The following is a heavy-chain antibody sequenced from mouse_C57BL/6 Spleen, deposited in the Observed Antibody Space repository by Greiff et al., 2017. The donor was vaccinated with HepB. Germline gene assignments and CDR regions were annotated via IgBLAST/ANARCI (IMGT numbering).Heavy chain of an antibody. CDR2: ISDGGSYT. CDR1: GFTFSSYA. D-gene: IGHD1-1*01. CDR3: ARDPSTEAWFAY. J-gene: IGHJ3*01. V-gene: IGHV5-4*01. Sequence: EVQRVESGGGLVKPGGSLKLSCAASGFTFSSYAMSWVRQTPEKRLEWVATISDGGSYTYYPDNVKGRFTISRDNAKNNLYLQMSHLKSEDTAMYYCARDPSTEAWFAYWGQGTLVTVSA.